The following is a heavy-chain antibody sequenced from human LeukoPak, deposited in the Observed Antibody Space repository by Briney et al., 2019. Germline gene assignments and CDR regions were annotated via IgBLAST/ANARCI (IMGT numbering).Heavy chain of an antibody. Sequence: SGTLSLTCIVSGGSISSYYWNWIRQPPGKGLEWIGYIYYSGSTKYNPSLKSRVTISVDKSKNQFSLKLRSVTAADTAVYYCARRLNGYNVGGRDYFGMDVWGQGTTVTVS. CDR3: ARRLNGYNVGGRDYFGMDV. J-gene: IGHJ6*02. D-gene: IGHD5-24*01. CDR2: IYYSGST. V-gene: IGHV4-59*01. CDR1: GGSISSYY.